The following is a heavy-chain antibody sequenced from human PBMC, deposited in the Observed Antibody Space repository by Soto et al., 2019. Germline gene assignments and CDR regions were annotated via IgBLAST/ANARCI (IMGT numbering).Heavy chain of an antibody. V-gene: IGHV1-69*08. D-gene: IGHD1-26*01. CDR3: ARELSGEWGLRY. J-gene: IGHJ4*02. CDR2: FIPILGIA. CDR1: GGTFSSYT. Sequence: QVQLVQSGAEVKKPGSSVKVSCKASGGTFSSYTISWVRQAPGQGLEWMGRFIPILGIANYAQKFQGRVTITADKCTRKAYLELSSRKSEDMSVYSCARELSGEWGLRYWGQGTLVTVSS.